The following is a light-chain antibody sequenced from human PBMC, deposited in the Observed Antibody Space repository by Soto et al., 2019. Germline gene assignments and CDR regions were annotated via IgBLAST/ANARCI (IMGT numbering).Light chain of an antibody. J-gene: IGKJ4*01. Sequence: EIVMTQSPATLSVSPGEKATISCRASQSLNNNLAWYQQKPGQGPRLLIYFASTRATGIPARFSGSGSGTEFSLTISSLQSEDFASYYCPQYSAWPLTFGGGTKVETK. CDR1: QSLNNN. V-gene: IGKV3-15*01. CDR2: FAS. CDR3: PQYSAWPLT.